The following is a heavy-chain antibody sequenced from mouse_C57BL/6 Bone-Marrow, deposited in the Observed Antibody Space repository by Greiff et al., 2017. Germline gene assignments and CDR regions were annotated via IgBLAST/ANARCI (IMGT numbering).Heavy chain of an antibody. CDR3: ARSGLLLWYLQGY. J-gene: IGHJ2*01. CDR1: GYTFTSYW. CDR2: IHPNSGST. D-gene: IGHD2-1*01. Sequence: QVQLKQSGAELVKPGASVKLSCKASGYTFTSYWMHWVKQRPGQGLEWIGMIHPNSGSTNYNEKFKSKATLTVDKSSSTAYMQLSSLTSEDSAVYYCARSGLLLWYLQGYWGKGTTLTVSS. V-gene: IGHV1-64*01.